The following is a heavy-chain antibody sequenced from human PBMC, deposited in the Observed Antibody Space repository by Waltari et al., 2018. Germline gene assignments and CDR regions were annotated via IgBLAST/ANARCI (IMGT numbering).Heavy chain of an antibody. D-gene: IGHD6-19*01. CDR2: IDLDDDK. CDR3: ARGFGSSGLVRRDY. CDR1: GFSLSTSGMR. J-gene: IGHJ4*02. V-gene: IGHV2-70*04. Sequence: QVTLKESGPALVKPTQTLTLTCTFSGFSLSTSGMRVSWIRRPTGKALEWLARIDLDDDKFYSNARKTRLTISKDSSKSQVVLTMTYMGPVDTATYYFARGFGSSGLVRRDYWGQGTLVTVSS.